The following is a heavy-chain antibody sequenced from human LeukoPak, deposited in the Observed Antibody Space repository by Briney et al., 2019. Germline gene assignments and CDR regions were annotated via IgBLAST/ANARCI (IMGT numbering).Heavy chain of an antibody. CDR3: ARVAPTNGRLMGAFDF. J-gene: IGHJ3*01. CDR2: ISSTSAYI. D-gene: IGHD2-8*01. CDR1: GFAFSTYS. Sequence: GGSLRLSCAASGFAFSTYSMNWVRQAPGKGLEWVASISSTSAYIFYGDSLKGRFAISRDNAKSSLYLQMNSLRAEDTAVYYCARVAPTNGRLMGAFDFWGQGTMVTVSS. V-gene: IGHV3-21*01.